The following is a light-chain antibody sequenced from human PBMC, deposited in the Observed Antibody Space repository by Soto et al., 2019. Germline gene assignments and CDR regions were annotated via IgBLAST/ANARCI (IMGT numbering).Light chain of an antibody. V-gene: IGKV3-15*01. CDR2: GAS. CDR1: QSVKAN. CDR3: QQYNTWLWT. J-gene: IGKJ1*01. Sequence: EVVMTQSTATLSVSPGERATLSCRASQSVKANLAWYQQMPGQAPRLLIHGASNRATGIPARFSGSGFGTEFIPTISSLQSEDFAVYYCQQYNTWLWTFGQGTKVEI.